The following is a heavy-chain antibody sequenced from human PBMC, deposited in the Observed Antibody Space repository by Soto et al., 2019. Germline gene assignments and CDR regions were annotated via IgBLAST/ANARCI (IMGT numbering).Heavy chain of an antibody. CDR2: IYYSGST. Sequence: QVQLQESGPGLVKPSETLSLTCTVSGGSISSYYWSWIRQPPGKGLEWIGYIYYSGSTNYNPSLKSRVTISVDTSKNRFSLKLSSVTAADTAVYYCAREVYGSGSLDYWGQGTLVTVSS. J-gene: IGHJ4*02. V-gene: IGHV4-59*01. CDR1: GGSISSYY. D-gene: IGHD3-10*01. CDR3: AREVYGSGSLDY.